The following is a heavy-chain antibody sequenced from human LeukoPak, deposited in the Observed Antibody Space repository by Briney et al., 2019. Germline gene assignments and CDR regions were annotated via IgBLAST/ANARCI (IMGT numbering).Heavy chain of an antibody. D-gene: IGHD1-26*01. J-gene: IGHJ3*01. CDR3: ARQGSGGRSFDV. V-gene: IGHV4-59*08. CDR1: GGSISTYY. CDR2: IYNSGST. Sequence: PSETLSLTCTVSGGSISTYYWSWIRQPPGKGLEWMGYIYNSGSTNYNPSLKSRVTISIDTSKNQVSLRLSSVTAADTAVYYCARQGSGGRSFDVWGQGTMVTVSS.